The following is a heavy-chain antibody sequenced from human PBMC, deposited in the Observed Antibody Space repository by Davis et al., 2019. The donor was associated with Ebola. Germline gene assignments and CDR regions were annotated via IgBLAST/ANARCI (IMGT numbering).Heavy chain of an antibody. CDR1: GFIFRNYV. D-gene: IGHD3-3*01. J-gene: IGHJ6*04. V-gene: IGHV3-23*01. Sequence: GESLKISCETSGFIFRNYVMSWVRQAPGKGLEWVSTFGTGGDTYYADSVKGRFTVSRDNSKKTMYLQINSLRAEDTAVYYCARSGLSFGVVKYHYGMDVWGKGTTVTVSS. CDR3: ARSGLSFGVVKYHYGMDV. CDR2: FGTGGDT.